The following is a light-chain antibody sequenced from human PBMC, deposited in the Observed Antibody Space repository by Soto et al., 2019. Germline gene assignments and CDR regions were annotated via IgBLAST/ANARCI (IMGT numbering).Light chain of an antibody. CDR3: QQYNNWPPT. V-gene: IGKV3-15*01. CDR2: DVS. CDR1: QSARIS. Sequence: ETVLTQSPSTLSVSPGERATLSCRASQSARISLGWYQQNPGQAPRLLIYDVSTRATGVPARFSGSGSGTEFTLTISSPQSEDFAVYYCQQYNNWPPTFGQGTRLEIK. J-gene: IGKJ5*01.